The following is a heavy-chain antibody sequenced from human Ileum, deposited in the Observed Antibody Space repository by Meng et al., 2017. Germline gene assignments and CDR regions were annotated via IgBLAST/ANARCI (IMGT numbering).Heavy chain of an antibody. D-gene: IGHD6-19*01. V-gene: IGHV4-39*01. CDR3: VRSSGWVRTGFDP. J-gene: IGHJ5*02. CDR1: GGSISTSGYY. CDR2: IGHSGIT. Sequence: PQLQESGPGLVKPSEALSLTCSVSGGSISTSGYYWGWIRQPPGKGLEWIGSIGHSGITYYTPSLKSRGTVSIDTSKSQFPLKLTSVTAADTAVYYCVRSSGWVRTGFDPWGQGTLVTVSS.